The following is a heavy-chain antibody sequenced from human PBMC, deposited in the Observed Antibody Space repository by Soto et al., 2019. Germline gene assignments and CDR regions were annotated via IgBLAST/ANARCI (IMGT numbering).Heavy chain of an antibody. D-gene: IGHD4-4*01. CDR1: GGSISSGGYY. CDR2: IYYSGST. V-gene: IGHV4-31*03. CDR3: AREELTTVTTLKGSPLPYGMDV. Sequence: QVQLQESGPGLVKPSQTLSLTCTVSGGSISSGGYYWSWIRQHPGKGLEWIGYIYYSGSTYYNPSLKSRVTISVDTSKNQFSLKLSSVTAADTAVYYCAREELTTVTTLKGSPLPYGMDVWGQGTTVTVSS. J-gene: IGHJ6*02.